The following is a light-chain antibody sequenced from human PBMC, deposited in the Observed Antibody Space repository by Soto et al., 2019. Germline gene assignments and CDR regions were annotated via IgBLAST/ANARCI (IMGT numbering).Light chain of an antibody. Sequence: EVVLTQSPATLSFSPGDRATLSCRASQSVSSYLAWYQQKPGQAPRLLIYDASNRAAGIPARFSGSGSGTDFTLTISSLEPEDFAVYYCQQRSNWPSWTFGQGTKVDIK. V-gene: IGKV3-11*01. CDR1: QSVSSY. J-gene: IGKJ1*01. CDR3: QQRSNWPSWT. CDR2: DAS.